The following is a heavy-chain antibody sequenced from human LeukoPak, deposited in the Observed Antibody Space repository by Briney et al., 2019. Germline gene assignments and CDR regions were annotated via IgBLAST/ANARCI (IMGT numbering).Heavy chain of an antibody. V-gene: IGHV1-24*01. D-gene: IGHD1-26*01. CDR2: FDPEDGET. CDR3: ATYVLVGATIVTDY. CDR1: GYTLTELS. J-gene: IGHJ4*02. Sequence: GASVKVSCKVSGYTLTELSMHWVRQAPGKGLEWMGGFDPEDGETIYAQKFQGRVTMTEDTSTDTAYMELSSLRSEDTAVYYCATYVLVGATIVTDYWGQGTLVTVSS.